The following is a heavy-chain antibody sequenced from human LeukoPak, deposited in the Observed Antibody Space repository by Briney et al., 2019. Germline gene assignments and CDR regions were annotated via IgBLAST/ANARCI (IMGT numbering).Heavy chain of an antibody. D-gene: IGHD3-10*01. V-gene: IGHV3-48*02. Sequence: PGGSLRLSCAASGFTFSSYSMNWVRQAPGEGLEWVSYISSSSSTIYYADSVKGRFTISRDNAKNSLYLQMNSLRDEDTAVYYCARDYYGSGSSLNWFDPWGQGTLVTVSS. J-gene: IGHJ5*02. CDR2: ISSSSSTI. CDR3: ARDYYGSGSSLNWFDP. CDR1: GFTFSSYS.